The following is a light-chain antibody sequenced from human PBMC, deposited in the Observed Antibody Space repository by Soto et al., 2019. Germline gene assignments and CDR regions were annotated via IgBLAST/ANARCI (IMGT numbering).Light chain of an antibody. CDR2: KTS. V-gene: IGKV1-5*03. CDR1: QSTSSW. J-gene: IGKJ2*03. Sequence: DIQMTQPPSTLSASVGDRVTITCRASQSTSSWLAWYQHKPGKAPKLLIYKTSTLESGVPSRFSGSGAGTEFTLTIGCLQADDFATYYCQQYSSYSYSFGQGTKLEIK. CDR3: QQYSSYSYS.